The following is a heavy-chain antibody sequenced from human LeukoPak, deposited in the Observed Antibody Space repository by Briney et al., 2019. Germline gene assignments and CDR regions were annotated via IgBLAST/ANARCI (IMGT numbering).Heavy chain of an antibody. CDR1: GFTFSSYA. CDR3: ARDPRF. CDR2: ISYDGSNK. J-gene: IGHJ4*02. V-gene: IGHV3-30-3*01. Sequence: GGSLRLSCAASGFTFSSYAVHWVRQAPDKGLEWVAVISYDGSNKYYADSVKGRFTISRDNSKNTLYLQMNSLKAEDTAVYYCARDPRFRGQGTLVTVSS. D-gene: IGHD3-16*01.